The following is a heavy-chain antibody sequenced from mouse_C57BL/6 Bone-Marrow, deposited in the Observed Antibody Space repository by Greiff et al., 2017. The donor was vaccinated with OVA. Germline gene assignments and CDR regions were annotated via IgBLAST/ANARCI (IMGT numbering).Heavy chain of an antibody. D-gene: IGHD1-1*01. V-gene: IGHV5-4*01. CDR3: EREHYGST. Sequence: EVKLVESGGGLVKPGGSLKLSCAASGFTFSSYAMSWVRQTPEKRLEWVATISDGGSYTYYPDNVKGRFTISRDKAKNNLYLQMSHLKSEDTAMDYCEREHYGSTWGQGTTLTVSS. J-gene: IGHJ2*01. CDR1: GFTFSSYA. CDR2: ISDGGSYT.